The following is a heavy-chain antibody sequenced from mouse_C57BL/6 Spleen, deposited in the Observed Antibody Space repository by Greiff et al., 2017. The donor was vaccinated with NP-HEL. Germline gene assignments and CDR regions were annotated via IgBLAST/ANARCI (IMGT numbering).Heavy chain of an antibody. CDR2: IYPGDGDT. Sequence: VQLHQSGPELVKPGASVKISCKASGYAFSSSWMNWVKQRPGKGLEWMGRIYPGDGDTKYNGKFKGKATLTADKSSSTAYMQLSSLTSEDSAVDFCARDTAQATVSSWCAYWGQGTLVTVSA. CDR1: GYAFSSSW. V-gene: IGHV1-82*01. CDR3: ARDTAQATVSSWCAY. J-gene: IGHJ3*01. D-gene: IGHD3-2*02.